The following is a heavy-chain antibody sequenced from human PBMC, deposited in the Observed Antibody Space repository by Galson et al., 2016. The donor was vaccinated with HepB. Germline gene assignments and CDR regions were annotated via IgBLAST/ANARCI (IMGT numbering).Heavy chain of an antibody. J-gene: IGHJ5*02. CDR3: AKGGRALGLES. CDR2: IFPSGDT. V-gene: IGHV4-4*02. Sequence: ETLSSTCAVSGGSISSYNWWSWVRQAPGQGLEWIGEIFPSGDTKYNPSLKSRVTMSVDNSKNQFFLKLNSLTAADTAVYYCAKGGRALGLESWGQGTLLTVSA. CDR1: GGSISSYNW. D-gene: IGHD3-16*01.